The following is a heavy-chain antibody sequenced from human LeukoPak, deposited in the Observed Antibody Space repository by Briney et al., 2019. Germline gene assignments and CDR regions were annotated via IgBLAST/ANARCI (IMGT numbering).Heavy chain of an antibody. D-gene: IGHD6-13*01. CDR2: INPNSGGT. Sequence: GASVKVSCKASGYTFTGYYMHWVRQAPGQGLEWMGWINPNSGGTNYAQKFQGRITMTRDTSISTAYMELSRLRSDDTAVYYCAREGLYSSSWYEVGYWGQGTLVTVSS. V-gene: IGHV1-2*02. J-gene: IGHJ4*02. CDR1: GYTFTGYY. CDR3: AREGLYSSSWYEVGY.